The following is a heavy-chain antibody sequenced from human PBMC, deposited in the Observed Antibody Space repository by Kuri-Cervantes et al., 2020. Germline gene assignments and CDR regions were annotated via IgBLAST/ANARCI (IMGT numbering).Heavy chain of an antibody. V-gene: IGHV3-30*03. CDR2: ISYDGSNK. CDR3: ARGPGYSYGWRDAFDI. CDR1: GFTFSSYG. Sequence: GESLKISCAASGFTFSSYGMHWVRQAPGKGLEWVAVISYDGSNKYYADSVKGRFTISRDNSMNTLYLQMNSLRAEDTAVYYCARGPGYSYGWRDAFDIWGQGTMVTVSS. D-gene: IGHD5-18*01. J-gene: IGHJ3*02.